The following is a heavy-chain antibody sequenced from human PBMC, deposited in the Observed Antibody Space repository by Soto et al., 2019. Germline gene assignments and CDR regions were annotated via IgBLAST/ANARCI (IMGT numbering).Heavy chain of an antibody. V-gene: IGHV3-23*01. CDR3: ATDDYYDSSGYYPERTTPGIYGMDV. CDR1: GFTFSSYA. Sequence: GGSLRLSCAASGFTFSSYAMSWVRQAPGKGLEWVSAISGSGGSTYYADSVKGRFTISRDNSKNTLYLQMNSLRAEDTAVYYCATDDYYDSSGYYPERTTPGIYGMDVWGQGTTVTVS. CDR2: ISGSGGST. D-gene: IGHD3-22*01. J-gene: IGHJ6*02.